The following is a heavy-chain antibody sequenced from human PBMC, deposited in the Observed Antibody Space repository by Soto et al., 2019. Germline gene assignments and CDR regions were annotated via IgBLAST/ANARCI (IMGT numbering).Heavy chain of an antibody. CDR2: IYPGDSDT. CDR3: AASIFYYGMDV. Sequence: GESLKISCKGSGYSFTSYWIGWVRQMSGKGLEWMGIIYPGDSDTKYNPSFQGQVTISADKSITTTYLQWSSLKASDTAIYYCAASIFYYGMDVWGQGTTVPSP. CDR1: GYSFTSYW. J-gene: IGHJ6*02. V-gene: IGHV5-51*01.